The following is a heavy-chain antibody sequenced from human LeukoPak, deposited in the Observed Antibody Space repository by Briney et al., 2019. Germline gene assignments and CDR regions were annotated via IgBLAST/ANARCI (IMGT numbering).Heavy chain of an antibody. V-gene: IGHV3-21*01. CDR3: ARDRREPESGSSYFDY. CDR2: ISSSSSYI. Sequence: PGGSLRLSCAASGFTFSSYSMNWVRQAPGKGLEWVSSISSSSSYIYYADSVKGRFTISRDNAKNSLYLQMNSLRAEDTAVYYCARDRREPESGSSYFDYWGQGTLVTVSS. J-gene: IGHJ4*02. D-gene: IGHD1-26*01. CDR1: GFTFSSYS.